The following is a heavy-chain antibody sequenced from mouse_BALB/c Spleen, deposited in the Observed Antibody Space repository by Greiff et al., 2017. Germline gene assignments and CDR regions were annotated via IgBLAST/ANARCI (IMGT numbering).Heavy chain of an antibody. CDR2: IYPYNGGT. J-gene: IGHJ3*01. CDR3: ARNINKGYDTY. CDR1: GYTFTDYN. Sequence: EVQLQQSGPELVKPGASVKISCKASGYTFTDYNMHWVKQSHGKSLEWIGYIYPYNGGTGYNQKFKSKATLTVDNSSSTAYMELRSLTSEDSAVYYCARNINKGYDTYWGQGTLVTVSA. V-gene: IGHV1S29*02. D-gene: IGHD2-14*01.